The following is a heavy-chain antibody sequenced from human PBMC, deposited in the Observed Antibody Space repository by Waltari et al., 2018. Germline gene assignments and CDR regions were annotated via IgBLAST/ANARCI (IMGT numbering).Heavy chain of an antibody. CDR1: GLSLSTYW. V-gene: IGHV3-7*01. D-gene: IGHD6-13*01. Sequence: EVQLVESGGGLAEPGGSLRLSCAASGLSLSTYWMTWVRQASGKGPEWVANIKQDGSEKYYMDSVKGRFTISRDNAKNSLYLQMNNLRVEDTAVYYCTRGGRDSSWYWRDWGQGTLVTVSS. CDR3: TRGGRDSSWYWRD. J-gene: IGHJ4*02. CDR2: IKQDGSEK.